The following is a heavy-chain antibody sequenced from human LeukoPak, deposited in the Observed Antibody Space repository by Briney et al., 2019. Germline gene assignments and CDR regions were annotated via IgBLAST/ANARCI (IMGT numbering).Heavy chain of an antibody. Sequence: SETLSLTCTVSGGSISSYYWSWIRQPPGKGLEWIGYIYYSGSTNYNPSLKSRVTISVDTSKNQFSLKLSSVTAADTAVYYCASRRYRGYFDYWGQGTLVTVSS. J-gene: IGHJ4*02. CDR3: ASRRYRGYFDY. CDR1: GGSISSYY. V-gene: IGHV4-59*08. CDR2: IYYSGST. D-gene: IGHD5-18*01.